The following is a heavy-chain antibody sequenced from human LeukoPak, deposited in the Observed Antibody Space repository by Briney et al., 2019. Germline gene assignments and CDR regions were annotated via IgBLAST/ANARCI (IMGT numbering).Heavy chain of an antibody. D-gene: IGHD1-14*01. J-gene: IGHJ4*02. CDR2: IKSKTDGGTT. CDR1: GFTFSNAW. Sequence: GGSLRLSCAASGFTFSNAWMRWVRQAPGKGLEWVDRIKSKTDGGTTDYAAPVKGRFTISRDDSKNTLYLQMNSLKTEDTAVYYCTTSEPVIFDYWGQGTLVTVSS. CDR3: TTSEPVIFDY. V-gene: IGHV3-15*01.